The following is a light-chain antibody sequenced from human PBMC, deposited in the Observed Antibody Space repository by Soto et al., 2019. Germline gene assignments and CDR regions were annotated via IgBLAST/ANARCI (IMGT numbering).Light chain of an antibody. J-gene: IGLJ1*01. CDR2: EVS. CDR1: SSDVGGYNY. Sequence: QSALTQPASVSGSPGQSITISCTGTSSDVGGYNYVSWYQQQSGKAPKLIIHEVSNRPSGVSNRFSGSKSGNTASLTISGLQAEDEAVYYCDSYTSSRAYVFGIGTKLTVL. CDR3: DSYTSSRAYV. V-gene: IGLV2-14*01.